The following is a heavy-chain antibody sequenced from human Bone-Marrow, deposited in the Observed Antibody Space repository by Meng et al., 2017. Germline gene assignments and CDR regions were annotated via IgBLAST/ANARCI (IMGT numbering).Heavy chain of an antibody. J-gene: IGHJ4*02. CDR1: GFTLSSYG. Sequence: LVDVGGGVVRAGRSLRLSGAGCGFTLSSYGMNWVRQDQGKGVEWVEVIWYDGSNKYYADSVKGRFTISRDNSKNTLYLQMNSLRAEDTAVYYCARDGDYWGQGTLVTVSS. CDR3: ARDGDY. V-gene: IGHV3-33*01. CDR2: IWYDGSNK.